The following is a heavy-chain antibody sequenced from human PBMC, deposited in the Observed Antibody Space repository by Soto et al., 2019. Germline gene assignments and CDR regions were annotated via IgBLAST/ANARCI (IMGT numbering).Heavy chain of an antibody. V-gene: IGHV1-8*01. CDR2: MNPNSGNT. CDR1: GYTFTSYD. Sequence: ASVKVSGKASGYTFTSYDINWVRQATGQGLEWMGWMNPNSGNTGYAQKFQGRVTMTRNTSISTAYMELSSLRSEDTAVYYCARGRTVAGVYYFDYWGQGTLVTVSS. D-gene: IGHD6-19*01. CDR3: ARGRTVAGVYYFDY. J-gene: IGHJ4*02.